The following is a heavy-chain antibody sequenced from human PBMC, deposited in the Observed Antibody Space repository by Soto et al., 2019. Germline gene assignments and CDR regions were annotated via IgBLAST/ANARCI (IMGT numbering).Heavy chain of an antibody. CDR3: ARGYCSGGGCYPLDY. Sequence: EVQLVESGGGLVQPGGSLRLSCAASGFTFSSYWMHWVRQAPGKGLVWVSRINSDGSSTSYADSVKGRFTISRDNAKNTVNLQRNSLRAEDTAVYYCARGYCSGGGCYPLDYWGQGTLVTVSS. J-gene: IGHJ4*02. D-gene: IGHD2-15*01. CDR1: GFTFSSYW. CDR2: INSDGSST. V-gene: IGHV3-74*01.